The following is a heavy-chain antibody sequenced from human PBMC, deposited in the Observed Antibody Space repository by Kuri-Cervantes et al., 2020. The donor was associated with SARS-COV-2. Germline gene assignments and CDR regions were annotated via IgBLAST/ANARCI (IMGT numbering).Heavy chain of an antibody. D-gene: IGHD5-18*01. CDR2: IYYSGST. V-gene: IGHV4-30-4*08. CDR3: ARDGGLHEGYSYGYIDY. J-gene: IGHJ4*02. CDR1: GASISSVYYY. Sequence: LRLSCTVSGASISSVYYYWSWTRQPPGKGLEWIGYIYYSGSTYYNPSLKSRVTISVDTSKNQFSLKLSSVTAADTAVYYCARDGGLHEGYSYGYIDYWGQGTLVTVSS.